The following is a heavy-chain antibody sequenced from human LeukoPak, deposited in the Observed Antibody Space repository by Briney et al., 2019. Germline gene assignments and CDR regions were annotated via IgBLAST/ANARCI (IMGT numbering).Heavy chain of an antibody. CDR1: GGPISSYH. D-gene: IGHD4-17*01. Sequence: SDTLSLPCTVSGGPISSYHWTLIRQPAGKGLEWIGRIYSSGSTNYNPSLKSRVTMSVDTSKNQFSLKLSSVTAADTAVYYCAGGYGDYGMQFWGQGTLVTVSS. CDR3: AGGYGDYGMQF. CDR2: IYSSGST. J-gene: IGHJ4*02. V-gene: IGHV4-4*07.